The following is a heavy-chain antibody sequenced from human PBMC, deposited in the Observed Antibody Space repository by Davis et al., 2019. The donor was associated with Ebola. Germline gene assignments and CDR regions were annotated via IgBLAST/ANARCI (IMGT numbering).Heavy chain of an antibody. CDR1: GASISSYD. Sequence: MPSETLSLTCTVSGASISSYDWSWIRQRPGKGLEWIGYIYYSGSTNYNPSLKSRVTISVDKSKNQCSLKLSSVTAADTAGYYCARSTAWFSGYTRFDPWGQGTLVTVSS. D-gene: IGHD5-12*01. V-gene: IGHV4-59*12. CDR2: IYYSGST. CDR3: ARSTAWFSGYTRFDP. J-gene: IGHJ5*02.